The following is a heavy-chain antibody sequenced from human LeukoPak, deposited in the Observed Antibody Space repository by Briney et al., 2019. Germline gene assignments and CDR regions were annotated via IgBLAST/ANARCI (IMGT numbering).Heavy chain of an antibody. CDR1: GGSISSYY. CDR3: ARQWEVLRGAFDI. D-gene: IGHD1-26*01. CDR2: IYNSGST. Sequence: SETLSLTCTVSGGSISSYYWSWIRQPPGKGLVWIGYIYNSGSTNYNPSLKNRVTISVDTSKNQFSLKLSSVTAADTAVYYCARQWEVLRGAFDIWGQGTMVTVSS. J-gene: IGHJ3*02. V-gene: IGHV4-59*01.